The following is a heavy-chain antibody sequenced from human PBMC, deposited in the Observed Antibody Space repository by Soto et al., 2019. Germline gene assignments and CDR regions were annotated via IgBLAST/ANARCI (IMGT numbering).Heavy chain of an antibody. Sequence: QVQLQQSGPGLVKPSQTLSLICAISGDSVSSDSATWNWIRQSPSRGLEWLGRTYYRSKWYNDSAVSVKSRIAITPDTPRNQLSLQLNSVTPEDTAVYFCARDSSGWHWYFALWGRGTLVTVSS. CDR3: ARDSSGWHWYFAL. V-gene: IGHV6-1*01. CDR2: TYYRSKWYN. J-gene: IGHJ2*01. D-gene: IGHD6-19*01. CDR1: GDSVSSDSAT.